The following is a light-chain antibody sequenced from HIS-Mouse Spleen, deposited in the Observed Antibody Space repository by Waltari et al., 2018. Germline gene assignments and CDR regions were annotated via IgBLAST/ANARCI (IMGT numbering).Light chain of an antibody. CDR2: AAS. CDR3: QQLNSYPPP. V-gene: IGKV1-9*01. J-gene: IGKJ1*01. CDR1: QGISSY. Sequence: DIQLTQSPSFRSASVGDRVTLTCRASQGISSYLALYQQKPGKAPKLLIYAASTLQSGVPSRFSGSGSGTEFTLTISSLQPEDFATYYCQQLNSYPPPFGQGTKVEIK.